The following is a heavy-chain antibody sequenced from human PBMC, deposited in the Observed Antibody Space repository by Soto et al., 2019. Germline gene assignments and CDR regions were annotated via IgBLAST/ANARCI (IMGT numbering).Heavy chain of an antibody. CDR1: GFSLTTSGVG. J-gene: IGHJ3*01. Sequence: SGPTLVNPTQTLTLTCIFSGFSLTTSGVGVGWVRQPPGKALEWLALIYWNDEKRYRPSLKSRLTITKDTSKNQVVLTMTNMDPVDAATYYCAREYYDSSGSHAFDVWGQGTMVTVSS. CDR3: AREYYDSSGSHAFDV. CDR2: IYWNDEK. D-gene: IGHD3-22*01. V-gene: IGHV2-5*01.